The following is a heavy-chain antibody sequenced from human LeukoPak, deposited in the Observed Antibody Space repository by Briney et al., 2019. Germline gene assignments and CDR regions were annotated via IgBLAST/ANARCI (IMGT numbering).Heavy chain of an antibody. V-gene: IGHV3-7*01. CDR1: GFTFSSYW. J-gene: IGHJ3*02. CDR2: IKPDGSGK. CDR3: ARDHSSGWHDAFDI. Sequence: GGSLRLSCAASGFTFSSYWMNWVRQAPGRGLEWVANIKPDGSGKYYVDSVKGRFTISRDNAKNSLYLQMNSLRDEDTAVYYCARDHSSGWHDAFDIWGQGTMVTVSS. D-gene: IGHD6-19*01.